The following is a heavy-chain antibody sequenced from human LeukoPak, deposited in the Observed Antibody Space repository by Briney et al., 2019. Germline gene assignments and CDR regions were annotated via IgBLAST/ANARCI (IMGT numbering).Heavy chain of an antibody. D-gene: IGHD3-3*01. Sequence: SETLSLTCTVSGGSISSYYWSWIRQPPGKGLEWIGEINHSGSTNYNPSLKSRVTISVDTSKNQFSLKLSSVTAADTAVYYCARGPNARRKDRSITIFGVVNRGMDVWGKGTTVTVSS. CDR3: ARGPNARRKDRSITIFGVVNRGMDV. V-gene: IGHV4-34*01. CDR2: INHSGST. J-gene: IGHJ6*04. CDR1: GGSISSYY.